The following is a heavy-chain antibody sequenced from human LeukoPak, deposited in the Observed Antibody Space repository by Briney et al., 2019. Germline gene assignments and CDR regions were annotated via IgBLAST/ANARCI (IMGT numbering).Heavy chain of an antibody. V-gene: IGHV4-39*01. CDR1: GGSIRSSYYY. J-gene: IGHJ4*02. CDR3: ARGGYSSSFDY. D-gene: IGHD6-13*01. Sequence: SETLSLTCTVSGGSIRSSYYYWGWIRQPPGKGLEWIGSIYDSGSTYYNPSLKSRVTISVDTSKNQFSLKLNSVTAADTAVYYCARGGYSSSFDYWGQGTLVTVSS. CDR2: IYDSGST.